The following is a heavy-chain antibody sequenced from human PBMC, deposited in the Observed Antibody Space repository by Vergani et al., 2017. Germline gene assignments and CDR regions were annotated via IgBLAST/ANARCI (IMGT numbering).Heavy chain of an antibody. V-gene: IGHV1-46*01. CDR2: INPSGGST. Sequence: QVQLVQSGAEVKKPGASVKVSCKASGYTFTSHYMHWVRQAPGQGLEWMGIINPSGGSTSYAQKFQGRVTMTRDTSTSTVYMELSSLRSEDTAVYYCARDRRYCSRTSCYVGRDWFDPWGQGTLVTVSS. D-gene: IGHD2-2*01. CDR3: ARDRRYCSRTSCYVGRDWFDP. CDR1: GYTFTSHY. J-gene: IGHJ5*02.